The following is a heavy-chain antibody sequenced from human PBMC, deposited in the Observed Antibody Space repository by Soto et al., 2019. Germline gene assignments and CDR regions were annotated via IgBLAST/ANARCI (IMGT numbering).Heavy chain of an antibody. Sequence: GGSLRLSCTASGFTFGDYAMSWVRQAPGKGLEWVGFIRSKAYGGTTEYAASVKGRFTISRDDSKSIAYLQMNSLKTEDTAVYYCTRRHYYDSSGYYDYWGQGTLVTVSS. D-gene: IGHD3-22*01. CDR2: IRSKAYGGTT. CDR3: TRRHYYDSSGYYDY. J-gene: IGHJ4*02. CDR1: GFTFGDYA. V-gene: IGHV3-49*04.